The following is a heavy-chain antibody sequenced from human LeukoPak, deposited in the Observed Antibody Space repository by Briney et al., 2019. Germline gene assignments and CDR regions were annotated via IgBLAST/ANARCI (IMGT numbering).Heavy chain of an antibody. CDR3: GRDLPQYYNDNSGLHVFGY. Sequence: GASVKVSCKASGYTFTSYYMHWVRQAPGQGLEWVGIINPSGGSTSSAQKFQGRVTMTRDTSTRTFYMELSSLRSDDTAVYYCGRDLPQYYNDNSGLHVFGYWGQGTLVTVSS. CDR1: GYTFTSYY. D-gene: IGHD3-22*01. CDR2: INPSGGST. J-gene: IGHJ4*02. V-gene: IGHV1-46*01.